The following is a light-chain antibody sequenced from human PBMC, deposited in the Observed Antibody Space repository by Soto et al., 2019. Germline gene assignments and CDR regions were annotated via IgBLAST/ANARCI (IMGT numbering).Light chain of an antibody. CDR3: QHYDNLPRYT. V-gene: IGKV1-33*01. J-gene: IGKJ2*01. CDR2: EAS. Sequence: DIQMTQSPSSLSTSVGERVTITCQASQDISNSLNWYQQKPGKAPNLLIYEASNLQTGVPSRFSRGRSSTNFTFPIINLQPEDIVTYYCQHYDNLPRYTFGPGTKLEIK. CDR1: QDISNS.